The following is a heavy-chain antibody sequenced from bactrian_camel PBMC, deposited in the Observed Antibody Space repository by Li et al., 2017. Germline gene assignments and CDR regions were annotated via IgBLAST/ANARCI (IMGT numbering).Heavy chain of an antibody. J-gene: IGHJ4*01. V-gene: IGHV3S40*01. CDR2: INSDGGGT. Sequence: DVQLVESGGGLVQPGGSLTLSCAASGFTFSIYAMNWVRQAPGKGLEWVSAINSDGGGTYYADSVKGRFTISRDNAKNTLNLQMNSLKPEDTAVYFCAAGGSTGYYGLEYTRWDHWGQGTQVTVS. CDR1: GFTFSIYA. CDR3: AAGGSTGYYGLEYTRWDH. D-gene: IGHD5*01.